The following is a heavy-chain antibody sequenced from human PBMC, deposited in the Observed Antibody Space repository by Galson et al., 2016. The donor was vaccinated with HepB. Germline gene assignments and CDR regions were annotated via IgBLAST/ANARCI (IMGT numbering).Heavy chain of an antibody. CDR1: GFIFSNYW. CDR3: ARGGSGITVMVAVIDY. CDR2: IKQDGSGR. Sequence: SLRLSCAASGFIFSNYWMTWVRQVPGTGLEWLANIKQDGSGRYYVDSVRGRFTISRDNAKNSLFLQMDSLRDEDTAVYYCARGGSGITVMVAVIDYWGQGTLVTVSS. D-gene: IGHD2-15*01. J-gene: IGHJ4*02. V-gene: IGHV3-7*01.